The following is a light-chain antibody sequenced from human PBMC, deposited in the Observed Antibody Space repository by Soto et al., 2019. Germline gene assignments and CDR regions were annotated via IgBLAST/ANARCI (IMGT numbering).Light chain of an antibody. J-gene: IGKJ5*01. CDR2: AAS. CDR1: QSISTY. Sequence: DIQMTQSPSSLSASVGDRVTITCRASQSISTYLNWYQQKAGLAPKLLIYAASSLQSGVPSRFSGSGSGTDFTLTISRLEPEDFALYYCQHYGISPITFGQGTRLEIK. V-gene: IGKV1-39*01. CDR3: QHYGISPIT.